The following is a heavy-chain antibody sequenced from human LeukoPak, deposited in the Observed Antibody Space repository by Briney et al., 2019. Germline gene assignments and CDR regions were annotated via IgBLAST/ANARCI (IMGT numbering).Heavy chain of an antibody. CDR3: AKHTAMVS. J-gene: IGHJ5*02. D-gene: IGHD5-18*01. Sequence: HPGRSLRLSCAASGFTFSSYGMHWVRQAPGKGLEWVAVISYDGSNKYYADSVKGRFTISRDNSKNTLYLQMSSLRAEDTAVYYCAKHTAMVSWGQGTLVTVSS. V-gene: IGHV3-30*18. CDR1: GFTFSSYG. CDR2: ISYDGSNK.